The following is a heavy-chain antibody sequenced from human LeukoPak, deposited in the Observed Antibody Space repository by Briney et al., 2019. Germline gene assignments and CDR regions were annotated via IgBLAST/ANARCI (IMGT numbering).Heavy chain of an antibody. CDR1: GFTFSSYS. V-gene: IGHV3-48*01. D-gene: IGHD3-9*01. J-gene: IGHJ4*02. CDR3: ARDEEYYDILTGYYGY. CDR2: ISSSSSTI. Sequence: GGSLRLSCAASGFTFSSYSMNWVRQAPGKGLEWVPYISSSSSTIYYADSVKGRFTISRDNAKNSLYLQMNSLRAEDTAVYYCARDEEYYDILTGYYGYWGQGTLVTVSS.